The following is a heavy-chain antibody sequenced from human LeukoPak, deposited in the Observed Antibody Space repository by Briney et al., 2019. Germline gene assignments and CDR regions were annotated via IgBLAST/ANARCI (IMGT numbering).Heavy chain of an antibody. J-gene: IGHJ4*02. V-gene: IGHV3-48*04. D-gene: IGHD3-16*01. CDR1: GFTFNHYS. CDR2: INDNSDTI. Sequence: GGTLRLSCAASGFTFNHYSFHWVRQAPGKGLECVSYINDNSDTIFYADSVKGRFTISRDNAKNSLYLQMNSLGAEDTAVYYCVRDLFGRDRRPFDCWGQGTLVTVSS. CDR3: VRDLFGRDRRPFDC.